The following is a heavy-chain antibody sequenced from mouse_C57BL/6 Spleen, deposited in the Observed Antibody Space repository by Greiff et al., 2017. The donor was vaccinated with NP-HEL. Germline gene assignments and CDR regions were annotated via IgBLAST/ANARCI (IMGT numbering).Heavy chain of an antibody. V-gene: IGHV5-17*01. CDR1: GFTFSDYG. CDR3: ARGRLRLFAY. J-gene: IGHJ3*01. D-gene: IGHD2-4*01. Sequence: EVLLVESGGGLVKPGGSLKLSCAASGFTFSDYGMHWVRQAPEKGLEWVAYISSGSSTIYYVDTVKGRFTISRDNAKNTLFLQMTSLRSEDTAMYYCARGRLRLFAYWGQGTLVTVSA. CDR2: ISSGSSTI.